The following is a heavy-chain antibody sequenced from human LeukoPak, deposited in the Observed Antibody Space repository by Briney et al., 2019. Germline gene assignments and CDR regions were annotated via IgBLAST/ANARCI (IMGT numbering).Heavy chain of an antibody. D-gene: IGHD3-9*01. CDR2: INTNTGNP. Sequence: ASVKVSCKASGYTFTGYYMHWVRQAPGQGLEWMGWINTNTGNPTYAQGFTGRFVFSLDTSVSTAYLQISSLKAEDTAVYYCARVRYFAPLYYYGVDVWGQGTTVTVSS. J-gene: IGHJ6*02. CDR1: GYTFTGYY. CDR3: ARVRYFAPLYYYGVDV. V-gene: IGHV7-4-1*02.